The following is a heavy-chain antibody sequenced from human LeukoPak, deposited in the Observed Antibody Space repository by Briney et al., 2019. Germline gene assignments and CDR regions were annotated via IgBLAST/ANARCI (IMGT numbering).Heavy chain of an antibody. J-gene: IGHJ4*02. V-gene: IGHV1-2*02. CDR1: GYTFTGHY. CDR2: INPNSGDS. CDR3: ARDYYADY. D-gene: IGHD3-10*01. Sequence: ASVKVSCKASGYTFTGHYMHWVRQAPGQGLEWMGWINPNSGDSNYAQKFQGRVTMTSDTSISTACMDLSRLTSDDTAVYYCARDYYADYWGQGTPVTVSS.